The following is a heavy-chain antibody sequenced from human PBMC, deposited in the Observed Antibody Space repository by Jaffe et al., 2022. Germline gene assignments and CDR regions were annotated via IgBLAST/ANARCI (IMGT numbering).Heavy chain of an antibody. CDR3: AKVLANDYGVFSGWFDP. D-gene: IGHD4-17*01. J-gene: IGHJ5*02. CDR1: GFTFSSYA. V-gene: IGHV3-23*01. Sequence: EVQLLESGGGLVQPGGSLRLSCAASGFTFSSYAMSWVRQAPGKGLEWVSAISGSGGSTYYADSVKGRFTISRDNSKNTLYLQMNSLRAEDTAVYYCAKVLANDYGVFSGWFDPWGQGTLVTVSS. CDR2: ISGSGGST.